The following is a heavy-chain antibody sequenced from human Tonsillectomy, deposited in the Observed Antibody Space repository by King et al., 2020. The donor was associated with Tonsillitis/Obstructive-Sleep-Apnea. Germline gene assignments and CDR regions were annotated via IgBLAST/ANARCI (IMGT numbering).Heavy chain of an antibody. CDR3: ARSGDDFWSGANYYYYYYMDV. D-gene: IGHD3-3*01. CDR2: IYPGDSDT. CDR1: GSRFTRYW. V-gene: IGHV5-51*01. Sequence: VQLVESGAEVNKPGESLQLSCKGSGSRFTRYWIGWVRPLPGNGLAWMGIIYPGDSDTSYSPSFQGQVTISADTSISTAYLPWSSLKASDTAMYYCARSGDDFWSGANYYYYYYMDVWGKGTTVTVSS. J-gene: IGHJ6*03.